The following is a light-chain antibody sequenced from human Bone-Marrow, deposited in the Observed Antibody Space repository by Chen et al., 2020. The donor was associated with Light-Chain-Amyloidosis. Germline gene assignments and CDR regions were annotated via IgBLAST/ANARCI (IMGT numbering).Light chain of an antibody. J-gene: IGLJ3*02. CDR3: QVWDRSSDRPV. V-gene: IGLV3-21*03. CDR1: NIGSTS. CDR2: ADS. Sequence: SYVMTQPSSLSAPPRKTATIPCGGNNIGSTSVHWYQQTPGQAPLLVVYADSDRPSGIPERLAGSNSGNTATLTISRVEAGDEADYYCQVWDRSSDRPVFGGGTKLTVL.